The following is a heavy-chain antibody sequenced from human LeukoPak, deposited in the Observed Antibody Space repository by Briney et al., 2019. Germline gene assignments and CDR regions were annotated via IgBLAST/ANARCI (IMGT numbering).Heavy chain of an antibody. CDR2: IYLDDSDT. CDR3: ARYSSAYYYFDC. D-gene: IGHD3-22*01. CDR1: GYSFTNYW. V-gene: IGHV5-51*01. Sequence: GESLKISCKASGYSFTNYWIGWVRQMPGKGLEWMGIIYLDDSDTKYSPSVQGQVTISADKSINTAYLQWSSLKASDTAMYFCARYSSAYYYFDCWGQGTLVTVSS. J-gene: IGHJ4*02.